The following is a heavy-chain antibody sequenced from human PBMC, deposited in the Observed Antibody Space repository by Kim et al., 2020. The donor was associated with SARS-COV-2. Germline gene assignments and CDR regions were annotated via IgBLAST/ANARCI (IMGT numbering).Heavy chain of an antibody. Sequence: SETLSLTCAVYGGSFSGYYWSWIRQPPGKGLEWIGEINHSGSTNYNPSLKSRVTISVDTSKNQFSLKLSSVTAADTAVYYCARGSRPDCSSTSCYGVAPYYYYGMDVWGQGTTVTVSS. CDR2: INHSGST. CDR3: ARGSRPDCSSTSCYGVAPYYYYGMDV. V-gene: IGHV4-34*01. J-gene: IGHJ6*02. CDR1: GGSFSGYY. D-gene: IGHD2-2*01.